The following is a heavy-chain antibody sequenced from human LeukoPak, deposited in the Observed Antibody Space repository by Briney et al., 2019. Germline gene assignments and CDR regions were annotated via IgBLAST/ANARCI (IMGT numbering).Heavy chain of an antibody. V-gene: IGHV4-61*01. J-gene: IGHJ4*02. CDR1: GGSISSGSYY. CDR2: INHSGST. Sequence: SETLSLTCTVSGGSISSGSYYWSWIRQPPGKGLEWIGEINHSGSTNYNPSLKSRVTISVDTSKNQFSLKLSSVTAADTAVYYCASCSGGSCLVFDYWGQGTLVTVSS. CDR3: ASCSGGSCLVFDY. D-gene: IGHD2-15*01.